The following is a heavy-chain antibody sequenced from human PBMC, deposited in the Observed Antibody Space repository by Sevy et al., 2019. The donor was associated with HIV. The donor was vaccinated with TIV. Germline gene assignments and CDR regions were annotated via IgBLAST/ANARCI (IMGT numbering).Heavy chain of an antibody. Sequence: GGSLRLSCAASGFTFSSYAMSWVRQAPGKGLEWVSTINKSGGSTYYADSVKGRFTISRDNSKNTLYLQMNSLRAEDTAVYYCAKDQTDTPMGPYWDQGTLVTVSS. CDR1: GFTFSSYA. J-gene: IGHJ4*02. V-gene: IGHV3-23*01. CDR3: AKDQTDTPMGPY. D-gene: IGHD5-18*01. CDR2: INKSGGST.